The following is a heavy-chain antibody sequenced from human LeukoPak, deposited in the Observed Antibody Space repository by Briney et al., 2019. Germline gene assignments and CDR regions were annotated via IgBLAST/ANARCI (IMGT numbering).Heavy chain of an antibody. V-gene: IGHV3-48*03. CDR1: GFXFSSYE. CDR3: ARGAYYFDY. CDR2: ISTSGSTM. J-gene: IGHJ4*02. Sequence: GGSLRLSCAASGFXFSSYEINWVRQAPGKGLEWVSYISTSGSTMYYADSVKGRFTISRDNAKKSLYLQMNSLRAEDTAVYYCARGAYYFDYWGQGTLVTVSS.